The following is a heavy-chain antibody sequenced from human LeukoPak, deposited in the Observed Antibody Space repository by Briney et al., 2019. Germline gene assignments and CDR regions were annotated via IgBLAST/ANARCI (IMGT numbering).Heavy chain of an antibody. CDR1: GFTFSSYA. Sequence: GGSLRLSCAASGFTFSSYAMHWVRQAPGKGLEWVAVISYDGSNKYYADSVKGRFTISRDNSKNTLYLQMNSLRAEDTAVYYCAKESSGYDFAYWGQGTLVTVSS. J-gene: IGHJ4*02. CDR3: AKESSGYDFAY. V-gene: IGHV3-30-3*01. D-gene: IGHD3-22*01. CDR2: ISYDGSNK.